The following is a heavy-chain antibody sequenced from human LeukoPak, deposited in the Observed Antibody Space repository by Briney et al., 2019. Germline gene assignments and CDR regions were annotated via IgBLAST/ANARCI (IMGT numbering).Heavy chain of an antibody. J-gene: IGHJ6*03. Sequence: GGSLRLSCVASGFTVSSNYMSRVRQAPGKGLEWVSVIYSGGSTYYADSVKGRFTISRDNSKNTLYLQMNSLRAEDTAVYYCASGSGSYRTPYYYMDVWGTGTTVTVSS. CDR2: IYSGGST. V-gene: IGHV3-53*01. CDR1: GFTVSSNY. CDR3: ASGSGSYRTPYYYMDV. D-gene: IGHD3-10*01.